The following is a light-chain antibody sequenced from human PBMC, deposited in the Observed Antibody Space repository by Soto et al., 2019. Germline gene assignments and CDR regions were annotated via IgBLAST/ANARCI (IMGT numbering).Light chain of an antibody. CDR1: QSISSY. V-gene: IGKV1-39*01. CDR3: KQSYSTPRT. Sequence: DIQMTQSPSSLSASVGDRVTITCRASQSISSYLNWYQQKPGKAPKLLIYAASSLQSGVPSRFSGSGSGTVFTLTISSLQPEDFATYYCKQSYSTPRTLGQGTKVDIK. CDR2: AAS. J-gene: IGKJ1*01.